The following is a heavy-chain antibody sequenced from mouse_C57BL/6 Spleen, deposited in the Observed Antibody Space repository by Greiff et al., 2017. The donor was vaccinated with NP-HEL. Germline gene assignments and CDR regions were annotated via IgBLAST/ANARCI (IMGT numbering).Heavy chain of an antibody. D-gene: IGHD1-1*01. CDR1: GYTFTSYW. CDR3: AITTVVEYYFDY. J-gene: IGHJ2*01. CDR2: IYPGSGST. V-gene: IGHV1-55*01. Sequence: VQLQQPGAELVKPGASVKMSCKASGYTFTSYWITWVKQRPGQGLEWIGDIYPGSGSTNYTEKFKSQATLTVDTSSSTAYMQLSSLTSEDSAVYYCAITTVVEYYFDYWGQGTTLTVSS.